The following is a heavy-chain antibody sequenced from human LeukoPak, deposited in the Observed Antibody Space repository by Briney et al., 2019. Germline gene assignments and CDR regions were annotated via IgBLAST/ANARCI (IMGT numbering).Heavy chain of an antibody. CDR3: AREWYYDSSGTLSLDY. Sequence: SVKVSCKASGGTFSGYAISWVRQAPGQGLEWMGRIIPIFGTANYAQKFQGRVTITTDESTSTAYMELSSLRSEDTAVYYCAREWYYDSSGTLSLDYWGQGTLVTVSS. CDR1: GGTFSGYA. D-gene: IGHD3-22*01. J-gene: IGHJ4*02. CDR2: IIPIFGTA. V-gene: IGHV1-69*05.